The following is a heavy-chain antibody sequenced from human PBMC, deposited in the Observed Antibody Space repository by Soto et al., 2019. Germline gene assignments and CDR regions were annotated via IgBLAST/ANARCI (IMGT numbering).Heavy chain of an antibody. J-gene: IGHJ4*02. CDR3: AKSRGAGGHFDY. CDR2: VSIGGST. Sequence: DVQLLESGGGLVQPEGSLRLSCAASGFTFSSYAMGWVRQGPGKGLEWVAVVSIGGSTHYADSVRGRFTISRDNSKNTLFMQMNSLTDEDTEVYFCAKSRGAGGHFDYWGKGALVTVSS. D-gene: IGHD2-15*01. CDR1: GFTFSSYA. V-gene: IGHV3-23*01.